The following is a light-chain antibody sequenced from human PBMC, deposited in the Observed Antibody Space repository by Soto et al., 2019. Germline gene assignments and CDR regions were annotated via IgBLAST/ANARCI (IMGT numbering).Light chain of an antibody. J-gene: IGLJ2*01. CDR1: SSDVGSYNL. V-gene: IGLV2-23*01. CDR2: EGS. CDR3: CSYAGSSNLVA. Sequence: QSVLSQPASVSGSPGQSITISCTGSSSDVGSYNLVSWYQHHRGKPPKLMIYEGSKRPSGVSNRFSGSKSGNTASLTISGLQTEDEADYYCCSYAGSSNLVAFGGGTKLTVL.